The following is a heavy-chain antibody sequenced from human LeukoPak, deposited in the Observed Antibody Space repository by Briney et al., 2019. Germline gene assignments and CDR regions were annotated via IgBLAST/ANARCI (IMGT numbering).Heavy chain of an antibody. V-gene: IGHV4-59*08. CDR2: IYYSGST. CDR3: GRLNVVVVAATIVSWFDP. Sequence: SETLSLTCTVSGGSIRSYYWGWIRQPPGKGLEWIGYIYYSGSTNYNPSLKSRVTISVDTSKNQFSLKLSSATAADTAVYYCGRLNVVVVAATIVSWFDPWGQGTLVTVSS. D-gene: IGHD2-15*01. CDR1: GGSIRSYY. J-gene: IGHJ5*02.